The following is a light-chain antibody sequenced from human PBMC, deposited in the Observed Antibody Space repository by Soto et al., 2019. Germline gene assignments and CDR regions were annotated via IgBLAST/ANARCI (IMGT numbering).Light chain of an antibody. J-gene: IGLJ1*01. CDR2: DVS. V-gene: IGLV2-11*01. CDR3: CSYAGSPYV. CDR1: SSDVGGYNY. Sequence: QSALTQPRSVSGSPGQSVTISFTGTSSDVGGYNYVSWYQQHPGKAPKLMIYDVSERPSGVPDRFSGSKSGNTASLTISGLQAEDEADYYCCSYAGSPYVFGTGTKVTVL.